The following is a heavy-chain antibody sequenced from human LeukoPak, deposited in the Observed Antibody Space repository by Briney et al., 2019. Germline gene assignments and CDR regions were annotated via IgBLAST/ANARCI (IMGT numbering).Heavy chain of an antibody. D-gene: IGHD2-21*02. CDR1: GYSFTSYD. V-gene: IGHV1-8*01. CDR2: MNPNSGNT. J-gene: IGHJ5*02. CDR3: ARQLLDCGGDCYVVGNWFDP. Sequence: GASVKVSCKASGYSFTSYDINWVRQATGQGPEWMGWMNPNSGNTGYAQKFQGRVTMTRNTSISTAYMELSSLRAEDTAVYYCARQLLDCGGDCYVVGNWFDPWGQGTLVTVSS.